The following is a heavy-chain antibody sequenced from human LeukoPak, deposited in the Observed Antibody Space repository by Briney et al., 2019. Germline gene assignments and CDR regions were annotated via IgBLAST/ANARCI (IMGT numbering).Heavy chain of an antibody. CDR2: IYSGGST. D-gene: IGHD4-17*01. Sequence: GGSLRLSCAASGFTVSSNYMSWVRQAPGKGLEWVSVIYSGGSTYYADSVKGRFTISRDNSKNTLYLQMNSLRAEDTAVYYCARVWDDYSDIYGMDVWGQGTTVTVSS. CDR3: ARVWDDYSDIYGMDV. CDR1: GFTVSSNY. V-gene: IGHV3-66*01. J-gene: IGHJ6*02.